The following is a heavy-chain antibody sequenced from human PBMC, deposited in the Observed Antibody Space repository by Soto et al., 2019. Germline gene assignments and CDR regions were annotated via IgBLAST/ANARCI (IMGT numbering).Heavy chain of an antibody. Sequence: QAQLLQSGAEVKKPGASVKVSCKASGYTFINYFIHWXRQAXXQRLEWIGIVDPSRGSADYAQKFQGRVTMTTDVSTRTVFMDLSSLRSEDTAVYYCARPLIGNTVDLWGQGTTVIVSS. CDR3: ARPLIGNTVDL. CDR2: VDPSRGSA. V-gene: IGHV1-46*01. J-gene: IGHJ3*01. CDR1: GYTFINYF. D-gene: IGHD1-7*01.